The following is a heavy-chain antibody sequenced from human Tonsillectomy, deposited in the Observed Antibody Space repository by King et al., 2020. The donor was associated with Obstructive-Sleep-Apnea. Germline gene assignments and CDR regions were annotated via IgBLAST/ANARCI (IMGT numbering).Heavy chain of an antibody. D-gene: IGHD6-13*01. CDR3: ARGETIATAGTRE. CDR1: GFTFSRYA. CDR2: ISYDGSNK. J-gene: IGHJ4*01. V-gene: IGHV3-30*04. Sequence: VQLVESGGGVVQPGRSLRLSCAASGFTFSRYAMHWVRQAPGKGLEWVAVISYDGSNKYYADSVKGRFTISRDNSKSTLDLQMSSLRAEDTAVYYCARGETIATAGTREWGDRNLVSVSS.